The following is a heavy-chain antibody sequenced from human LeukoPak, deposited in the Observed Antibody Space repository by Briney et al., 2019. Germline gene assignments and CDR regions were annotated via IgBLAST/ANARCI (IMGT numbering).Heavy chain of an antibody. CDR1: GYTFTSYG. CDR2: ISAYNGNT. D-gene: IGHD6-13*01. J-gene: IGHJ4*02. Sequence: ASLKVSCKASGYTFTSYGISWVRQAPGQGLEWMGWISAYNGNTNYAQKLQGRVTMTTDTSTSTAYMELRSLRSDDTAVYYCARDSRIIAAAGIPAYWGQGTLVTVSS. V-gene: IGHV1-18*01. CDR3: ARDSRIIAAAGIPAY.